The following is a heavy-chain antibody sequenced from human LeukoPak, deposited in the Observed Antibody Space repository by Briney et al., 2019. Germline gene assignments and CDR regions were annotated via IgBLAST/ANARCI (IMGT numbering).Heavy chain of an antibody. CDR1: GGTFSSYA. V-gene: IGHV1-69*13. CDR3: ASHYDILTGYFDY. D-gene: IGHD3-9*01. CDR2: IIPIFGTA. J-gene: IGHJ4*02. Sequence: SVKVSCKASGGTFSSYAISWVRQAPGQGLEWMGGIIPIFGTANYAQKFQGRVAITADESTSTAYMELSSLRSEDTAVYYCASHYDILTGYFDYWGQGTLVTVSS.